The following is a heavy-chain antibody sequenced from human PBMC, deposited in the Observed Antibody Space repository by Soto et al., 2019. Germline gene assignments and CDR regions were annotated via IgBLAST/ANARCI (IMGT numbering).Heavy chain of an antibody. V-gene: IGHV4-34*01. Sequence: SETLSLTCAVYGGSFSGYYWSWIRQPPGKGLEWIGEINHSGSTNYNPSLKSRVTISVDTSKNQFSLKLSSVTAADTAVYYCARGPTLPITIFGVVISDRNWFDPWGQGTLVTVSS. D-gene: IGHD3-3*01. CDR1: GGSFSGYY. CDR2: INHSGST. CDR3: ARGPTLPITIFGVVISDRNWFDP. J-gene: IGHJ5*02.